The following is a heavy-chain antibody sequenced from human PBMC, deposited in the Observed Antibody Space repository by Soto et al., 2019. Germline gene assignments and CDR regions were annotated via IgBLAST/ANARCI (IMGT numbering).Heavy chain of an antibody. D-gene: IGHD4-17*01. CDR3: AKDVYGDYLMWSHYGMDV. J-gene: IGHJ6*02. Sequence: QPGGSLRLSCAASGFTFSSYGMHWVRQAPSKGLEGVAVISYDGSNKYYADSVKGRFTISRDNSEKSLYPQMNRLRSEDQAVYSLAKDVYGDYLMWSHYGMDVWGQGTKITVSS. CDR1: GFTFSSYG. V-gene: IGHV3-30*18. CDR2: ISYDGSNK.